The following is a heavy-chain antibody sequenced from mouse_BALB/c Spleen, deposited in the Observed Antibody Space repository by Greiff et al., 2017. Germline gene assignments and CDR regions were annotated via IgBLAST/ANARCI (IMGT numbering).Heavy chain of an antibody. Sequence: QVQLQQPGAELVKPGASVKLSCKASGYTFTSYWMHWVKQRPGQGLEWIGEINPSNGRTNYNEKFKSKATLTVDKSSSTAYMQLSSLTSEDSAVYYCAEGDGNYGFAYWGQGTLVTVSA. CDR2: INPSNGRT. CDR3: AEGDGNYGFAY. D-gene: IGHD2-1*01. J-gene: IGHJ3*01. CDR1: GYTFTSYW. V-gene: IGHV1S81*02.